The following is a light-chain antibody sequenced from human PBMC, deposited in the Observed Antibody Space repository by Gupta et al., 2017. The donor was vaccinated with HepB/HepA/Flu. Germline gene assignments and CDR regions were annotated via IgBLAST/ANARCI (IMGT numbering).Light chain of an antibody. J-gene: IGKJ4*01. CDR1: QSVSSN. V-gene: IGKV3-15*01. Sequence: EIVMTQSPPTLSVSPGERATFSCRASQSVSSNLAWYQQKPGPAPRLLIYGASTRATGIPARFSGSGSGTEFTLTISSLQSEDFAVYYCQQYNNWPPGTFGGGTKVEIK. CDR2: GAS. CDR3: QQYNNWPPGT.